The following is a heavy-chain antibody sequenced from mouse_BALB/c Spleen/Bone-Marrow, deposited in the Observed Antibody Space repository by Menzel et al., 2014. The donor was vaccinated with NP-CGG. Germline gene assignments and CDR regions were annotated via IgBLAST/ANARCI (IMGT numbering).Heavy chain of an antibody. D-gene: IGHD4-1*01. V-gene: IGHV14-3*02. J-gene: IGHJ4*01. CDR3: ARWEYYAMDY. CDR2: IDPANGNT. Sequence: EVKLVESGAELVKPGASVKLSCTASGFNIKDTYMHWVKQRPEQGLEWIGRIDPANGNTKYDPKFQGKATITADTSSNTAYRQLSSLTSEDTAVYYCARWEYYAMDYWGQGTSVTVSS. CDR1: GFNIKDTY.